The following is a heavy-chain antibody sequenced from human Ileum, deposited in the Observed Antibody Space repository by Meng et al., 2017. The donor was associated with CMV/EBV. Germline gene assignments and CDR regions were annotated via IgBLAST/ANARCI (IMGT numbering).Heavy chain of an antibody. CDR2: IDGPTPNT. J-gene: IGHJ4*02. D-gene: IGHD5-24*01. CDR1: GFTFSNYA. V-gene: IGHV3-23*01. CDR3: VRGGGFVTDY. Sequence: EVQLLESGGGLVQPGGSLRLSCAASGFTFSNYALSWVRQAPGKGLEWVSHIDGPTPNTHYAESAKGRFAISRDNSQNTLYLHMNALRAEDTAVYYCVRGGGFVTDYWGQGTLVTVSS.